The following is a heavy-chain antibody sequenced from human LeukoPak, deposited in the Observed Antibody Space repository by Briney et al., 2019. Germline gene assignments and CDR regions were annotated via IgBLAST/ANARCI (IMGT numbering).Heavy chain of an antibody. D-gene: IGHD1-26*01. J-gene: IGHJ3*02. Sequence: GGSLRLSCAASGFTFSSYAMSWVRQAPGKGLEWVSAISGSGGSTYYADSVKGRFTISRDNSKNTLYLQMNSLRAEDTAVYYCAKVQRSGSYSWRDAFDIWGQGTMVTVSS. CDR3: AKVQRSGSYSWRDAFDI. CDR2: ISGSGGST. CDR1: GFTFSSYA. V-gene: IGHV3-23*01.